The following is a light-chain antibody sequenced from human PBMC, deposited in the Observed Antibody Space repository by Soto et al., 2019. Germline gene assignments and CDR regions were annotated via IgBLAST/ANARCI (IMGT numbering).Light chain of an antibody. CDR2: DVN. CDR3: SSSVTRGSLDVV. V-gene: IGLV2-14*03. J-gene: IGLJ3*02. Sequence: QSVLTQPASVSGSPGQSITISCTATSSDADFYYYVSWYQQHPGKAPKLLIYDVNNRPSGVSGRFSGSNFGNAASLTISGLQADDEAYYYCSSSVTRGSLDVVFGGGTKLTVL. CDR1: SSDADFYYY.